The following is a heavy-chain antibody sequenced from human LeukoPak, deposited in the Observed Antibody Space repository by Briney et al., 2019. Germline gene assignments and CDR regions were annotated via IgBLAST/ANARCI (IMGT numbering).Heavy chain of an antibody. CDR3: VKGGSISHNWFDS. CDR2: ILNDGTWE. V-gene: IGHV3-30*02. CDR1: GFTYSDYG. J-gene: IGHJ5*01. Sequence: PGGSLRLSCAASGFTYSDYGMHWVRQAPGRGLEWVAFILNDGTWEYYPDSVKGRLTISRDNSRNTLYLQMNSVRLEDTAIYYCVKGGSISHNWFDSGGQGTLVTVSS. D-gene: IGHD3-16*01.